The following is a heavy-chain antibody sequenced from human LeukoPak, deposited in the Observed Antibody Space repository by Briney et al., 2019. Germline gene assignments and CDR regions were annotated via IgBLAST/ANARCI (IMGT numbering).Heavy chain of an antibody. J-gene: IGHJ4*02. CDR3: TRANGYGLIDY. V-gene: IGHV4-39*07. CDR2: LYYSGST. CDR1: GGSISSSTYY. D-gene: IGHD3-10*01. Sequence: PSETLSLTCTVSGGSISSSTYYWGWIRQPPGKGLEWIGSLYYSGSTYYNPSLKSRVTISVDTSKNQFSLNLFSVTAADTAMYYCTRANGYGLIDYWGQGTLVTVSS.